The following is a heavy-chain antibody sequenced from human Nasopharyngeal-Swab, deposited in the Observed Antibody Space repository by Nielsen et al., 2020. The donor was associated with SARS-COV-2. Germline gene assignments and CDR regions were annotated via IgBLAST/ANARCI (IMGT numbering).Heavy chain of an antibody. CDR2: ISSSSSYI. Sequence: GESLKISCAASGFTFSSYAMSWVRQAPGKGLEWVSSISSSSSYIYYADSVKGRFTISRDNAKNSLYLQMNSLRAEDTAVYYCARDLDGSGDYWGQGTLVTVSS. CDR3: ARDLDGSGDY. CDR1: GFTFSSYA. V-gene: IGHV3-21*01. D-gene: IGHD3-10*01. J-gene: IGHJ4*02.